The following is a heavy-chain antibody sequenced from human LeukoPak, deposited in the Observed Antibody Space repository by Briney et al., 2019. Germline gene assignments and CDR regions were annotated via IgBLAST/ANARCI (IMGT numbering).Heavy chain of an antibody. CDR3: ASSLASAGSGAFDI. J-gene: IGHJ3*02. V-gene: IGHV4-59*12. CDR1: GGSISSYY. CDR2: IYYSGST. Sequence: SETLSLTCTVSGGSISSYYWSWIRQPPGKGLERIWYIYYSGSTSYNPSLKSRVTISVDTSKNQFSLKLGSVTAADTAVYYCASSLASAGSGAFDIWGQGTMVTVSS. D-gene: IGHD6-13*01.